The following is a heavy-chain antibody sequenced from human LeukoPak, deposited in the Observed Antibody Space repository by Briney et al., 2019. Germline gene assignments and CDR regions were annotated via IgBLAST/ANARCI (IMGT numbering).Heavy chain of an antibody. Sequence: PGGSLRLSCAASGFTFSSYAMTWVRQAPGKGLEWVSTISGSGGSTYYADSVKGRFTFSRDNSKNTLYLQMNSLRAEDTAVYYCAKPGASGWYPTDFDYWGQGTLVTVSS. D-gene: IGHD6-19*01. CDR1: GFTFSSYA. CDR3: AKPGASGWYPTDFDY. CDR2: ISGSGGST. V-gene: IGHV3-23*01. J-gene: IGHJ4*02.